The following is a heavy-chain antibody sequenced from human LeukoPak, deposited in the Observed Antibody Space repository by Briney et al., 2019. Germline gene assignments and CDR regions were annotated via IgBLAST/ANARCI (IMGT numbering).Heavy chain of an antibody. CDR1: GFTFGNFW. CDR3: TTGQGSAYAP. CDR2: IKSKTDGGTT. V-gene: IGHV3-15*01. D-gene: IGHD5-12*01. Sequence: AGGSLRLSCAASGFTFGNFWMSWVRQAPGKGLEWVGLIKSKTDGGTTDYTAPVKGRFTISRDDSKHTLSLQMNSLKTEDTAVYYCTTGQGSAYAPWGQGTLVTVSS. J-gene: IGHJ5*02.